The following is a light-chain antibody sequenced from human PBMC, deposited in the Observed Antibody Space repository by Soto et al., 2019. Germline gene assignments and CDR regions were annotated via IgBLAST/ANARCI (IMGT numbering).Light chain of an antibody. J-gene: IGKJ5*01. CDR1: QSVSSSY. CDR2: GAS. CDR3: QHYGRSQT. V-gene: IGKV3-20*01. Sequence: EIVLTQSPGTLSLSPGERATLSCRASQSVSSSYLAWYQQKPGQAPRLHIYGASSRATGIPDRFSGSGSGTDFTLTINRLEPEDFAVYYCQHYGRSQTFGQGTRLEIK.